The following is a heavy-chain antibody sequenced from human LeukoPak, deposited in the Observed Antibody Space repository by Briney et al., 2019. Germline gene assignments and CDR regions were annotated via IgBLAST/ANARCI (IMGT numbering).Heavy chain of an antibody. D-gene: IGHD3-22*01. CDR2: ISGSGGGT. J-gene: IGHJ4*02. CDR3: AREGFDSSAYYPR. CDR1: GFTFSSYA. V-gene: IGHV3-23*01. Sequence: GGSLRLSCAASGFTFSSYAMSWVRQAPGKGLEWVSAISGSGGGTYYADSVKGRFTISRDNSKNTLYLQMNSLRAEDTAVYYCAREGFDSSAYYPRWGQGTLVTVSS.